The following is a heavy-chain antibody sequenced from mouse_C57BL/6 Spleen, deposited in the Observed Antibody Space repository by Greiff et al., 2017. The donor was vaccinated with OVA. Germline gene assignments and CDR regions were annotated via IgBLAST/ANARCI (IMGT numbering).Heavy chain of an antibody. D-gene: IGHD1-1*01. CDR1: GYSFTDYK. CDR3: ALITTVDY. J-gene: IGHJ2*01. Sequence: EVQLQESGPELVKPGASVKISCKASGYSFTDYKMNWVKQSNGKSLEWIGVINPNYGTTSYNQKYKGQATLTVDQSSSTAYMQLNSLTSEDAAVYYCALITTVDYWGQGTTLTVSS. CDR2: INPNYGTT. V-gene: IGHV1-39*01.